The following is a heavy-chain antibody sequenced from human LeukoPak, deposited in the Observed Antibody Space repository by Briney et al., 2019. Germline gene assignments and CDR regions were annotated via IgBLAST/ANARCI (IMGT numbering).Heavy chain of an antibody. D-gene: IGHD6-13*01. J-gene: IGHJ4*02. CDR2: INIDGSST. Sequence: GGSLRLSCAASGFTFSSYWMHWVRHAPGKGPVWVSRINIDGSSTTYADSVKGRFTISRDNAKNSLYLQMNSLRAEDTAVYYCARDRAAAGRWGFDYWGQGTLVTVSS. CDR3: ARDRAAAGRWGFDY. CDR1: GFTFSSYW. V-gene: IGHV3-74*01.